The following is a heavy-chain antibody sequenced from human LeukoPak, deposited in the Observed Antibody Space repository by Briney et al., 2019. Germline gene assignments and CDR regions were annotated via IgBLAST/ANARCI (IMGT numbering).Heavy chain of an antibody. Sequence: SETLSLTCTVSGGSISSYYWSWIRQPPGTGLEWIGYIYYSGSTNYNPSLKSRVTISVDTSKNQFSLKLSSVAAADTAVYYCARRGLRNPFDSWGQGTLVTVSS. CDR1: GGSISSYY. CDR3: ARRGLRNPFDS. J-gene: IGHJ4*02. CDR2: IYYSGST. V-gene: IGHV4-59*08. D-gene: IGHD1-14*01.